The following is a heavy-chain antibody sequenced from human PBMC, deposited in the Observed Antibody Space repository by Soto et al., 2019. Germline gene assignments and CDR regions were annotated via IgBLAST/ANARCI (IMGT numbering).Heavy chain of an antibody. CDR3: ANGRGKLSFFDS. CDR1: GFAFRSYG. V-gene: IGHV3-30*18. CDR2: ISYDGTKK. Sequence: QVQLVESGGGVVQPGRSLRLSCAASGFAFRSYGMHWVRQAPGKGLEWVAVISYDGTKKYYADSVKGRATISRDNLKKTLYVELPSLIPDDRVVYYCANGRGKLSFFDSWGQGTLVTVSS. J-gene: IGHJ4*02. D-gene: IGHD3-16*02.